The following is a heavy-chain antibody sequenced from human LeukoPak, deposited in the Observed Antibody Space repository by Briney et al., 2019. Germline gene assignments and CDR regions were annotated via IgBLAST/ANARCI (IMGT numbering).Heavy chain of an antibody. V-gene: IGHV3-7*02. CDR1: GFTFSQTW. D-gene: IGHD7-27*01. Sequence: GGSLRLSCAASGFTFSQTWMSWVRQAPGKGLEWVANMNQDGSDISYVDSVKGRFTISRDNAQNSLFLQMNSLRVDDTAIYYCATYFKWGAGAVGGKGTTVSVS. J-gene: IGHJ6*03. CDR3: ATYFKWGAGAV. CDR2: MNQDGSDI.